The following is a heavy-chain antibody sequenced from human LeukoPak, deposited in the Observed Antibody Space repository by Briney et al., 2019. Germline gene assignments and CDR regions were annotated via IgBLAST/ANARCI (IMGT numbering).Heavy chain of an antibody. Sequence: GASVKVSCKASGYTFTSYGISWVRQAPGQGLEWMGRISAYNGNTNYAQKLQGRVTMTTDTSTSTAYMELRSLRSDDTAVYYCARGTRYSSGWYSGRPGDYFDYWGQGTLVTVSS. D-gene: IGHD6-19*01. J-gene: IGHJ4*02. CDR3: ARGTRYSSGWYSGRPGDYFDY. CDR1: GYTFTSYG. V-gene: IGHV1-18*01. CDR2: ISAYNGNT.